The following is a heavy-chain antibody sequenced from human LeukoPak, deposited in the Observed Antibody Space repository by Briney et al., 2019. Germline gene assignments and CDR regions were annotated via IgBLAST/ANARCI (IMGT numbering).Heavy chain of an antibody. CDR2: ISKTGTTI. CDR3: VAGVALDY. Sequence: GGSLRLSCAVSGLNFSVYYMTWIRQAPGDGLEAPGKGLEWLSHISKTGTTIYYADSVKGRFTISRDNAKNSLYLHMNSLRADDTAVYYCVAGVALDYWGQGALVTVSS. CDR1: GLNFSVYY. J-gene: IGHJ4*02. D-gene: IGHD3-3*01. V-gene: IGHV3-11*01.